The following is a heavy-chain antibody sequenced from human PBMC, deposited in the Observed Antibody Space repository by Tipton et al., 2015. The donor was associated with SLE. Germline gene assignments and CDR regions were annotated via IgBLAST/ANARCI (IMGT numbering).Heavy chain of an antibody. CDR1: GFTIRLYG. CDR3: AKDKVGPSVDHAFDI. Sequence: SLRLSCVTSGFTIRLYGMSWVRQVPGKGLEWVSGINWNGGSVGYADSVKGRFTISRDNSKSSLYLQMNSLGVEDTAVYYCAKDKVGPSVDHAFDIWGQGTLVTVSS. V-gene: IGHV3-20*04. CDR2: INWNGGSV. J-gene: IGHJ3*02. D-gene: IGHD1-26*01.